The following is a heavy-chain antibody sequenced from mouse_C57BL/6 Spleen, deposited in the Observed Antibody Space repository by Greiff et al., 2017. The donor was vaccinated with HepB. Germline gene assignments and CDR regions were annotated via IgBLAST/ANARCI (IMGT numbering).Heavy chain of an antibody. CDR2: INPNNGGT. D-gene: IGHD2-2*01. J-gene: IGHJ2*01. CDR1: GYTFTDYN. V-gene: IGHV1-22*01. CDR3: ARDGNDDRVYFDY. Sequence: EVQLQQSGPELVKPGASVKMSCKASGYTFTDYNMHWVKQSHGKSLEWIGYINPNNGGTSYNQKFKGKATLTVNKSSSTAYMELRSLTSEDSAVYYCARDGNDDRVYFDYWGQGTTLTVSS.